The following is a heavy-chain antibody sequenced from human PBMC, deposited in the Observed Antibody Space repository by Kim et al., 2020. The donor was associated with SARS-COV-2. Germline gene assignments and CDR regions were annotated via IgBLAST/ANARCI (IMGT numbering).Heavy chain of an antibody. CDR3: ARGYLSDYAGEACDS. V-gene: IGHV3-30*09. D-gene: IGHD4-17*01. Sequence: GGSLRLSCAASGFTFSSYAMHWVRQAPGKGLQWVAVISNDGSTKNNPDSAKGRFAISRDNSKNTLYLQVNSLGPEDTAVYYCARGYLSDYAGEACDSWGQGTLVTFSS. CDR2: ISNDGSTK. J-gene: IGHJ4*02. CDR1: GFTFSSYA.